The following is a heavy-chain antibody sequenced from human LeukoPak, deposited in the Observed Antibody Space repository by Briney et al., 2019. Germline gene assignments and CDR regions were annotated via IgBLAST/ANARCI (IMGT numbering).Heavy chain of an antibody. D-gene: IGHD3-10*01. Sequence: GGSLRLSCAASGFTVSSNYMSWVCQAPGKGLEWVSVIYSGGSTYYADSVKGRFTISRDNSKNTLYLQMNSLRAEDTAVYYCARDPYGSGVYGMDVWGQGTTVTVSS. CDR2: IYSGGST. J-gene: IGHJ6*02. V-gene: IGHV3-66*01. CDR3: ARDPYGSGVYGMDV. CDR1: GFTVSSNY.